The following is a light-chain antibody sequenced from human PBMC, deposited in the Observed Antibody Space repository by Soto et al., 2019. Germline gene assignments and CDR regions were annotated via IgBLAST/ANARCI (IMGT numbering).Light chain of an antibody. CDR3: AVWDDSLNGYV. Sequence: QSVLTQPPSASGTPGQGVTISCSGSTSNIGSNYVYWYQQLPGTAPKLLIYRNNQRPSGVPDRFSGSTSGTSASLAISGLQSEDEADYYCAVWDDSLNGYVFGTGTKVT. CDR2: RNN. CDR1: TSNIGSNY. J-gene: IGLJ1*01. V-gene: IGLV1-47*01.